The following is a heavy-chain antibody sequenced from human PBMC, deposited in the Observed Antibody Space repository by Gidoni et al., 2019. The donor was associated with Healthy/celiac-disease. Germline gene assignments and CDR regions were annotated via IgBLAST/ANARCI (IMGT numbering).Heavy chain of an antibody. CDR3: ASPLRSTAQEGFQY. CDR1: GGSFSGYY. V-gene: IGHV4-34*01. J-gene: IGHJ4*02. D-gene: IGHD4-17*01. Sequence: QVQLQQWGAGLLKPSETLSLTCAVYGGSFSGYYWSWIRQPPGKGLEWIGEINHSGSTNYNPSLKSRVTISVDTSKNQFSLKLSSVTAADTAVYYCASPLRSTAQEGFQYWGQGTLVTVSS. CDR2: INHSGST.